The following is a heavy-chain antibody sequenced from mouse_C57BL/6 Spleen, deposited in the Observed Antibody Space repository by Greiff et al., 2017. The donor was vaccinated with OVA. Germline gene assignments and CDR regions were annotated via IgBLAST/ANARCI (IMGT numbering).Heavy chain of an antibody. D-gene: IGHD4-1*01. CDR1: GYTFTDYN. CDR3: ARRAWDVGFAY. V-gene: IGHV1-18*01. CDR2: INPNNGGT. Sequence: VQLQQSGPELVKPGASVKIPCKASGYTFTDYNMDWVKQSHGKSLEWIGDINPNNGGTIYNQKFKGKATLTVDKSSSTAYMELRSLTSEDTAVYYCARRAWDVGFAYWGQGTLVTVSA. J-gene: IGHJ3*01.